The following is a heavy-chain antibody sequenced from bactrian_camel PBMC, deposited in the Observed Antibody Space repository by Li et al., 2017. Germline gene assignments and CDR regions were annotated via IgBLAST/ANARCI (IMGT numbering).Heavy chain of an antibody. CDR3: GTNKWCRGSACCNTDFSD. J-gene: IGHJ4*01. V-gene: IGHV3S55*01. Sequence: VQLVESGGGSVQAGGSLRLSCAFDAYTPANVRMAWFRQAPGKEREGVASIDSDGRTTYTDDVKGRFTISKANAKNTLYLQMNSLKPEDTAMYYCGTNKWCRGSACCNTDFSDWGQGTQVTVSS. CDR2: IDSDGRT. D-gene: IGHD2*01. CDR1: AYTPANVR.